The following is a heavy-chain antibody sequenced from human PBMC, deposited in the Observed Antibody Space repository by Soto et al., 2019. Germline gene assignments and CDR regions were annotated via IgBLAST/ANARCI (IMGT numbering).Heavy chain of an antibody. V-gene: IGHV3-74*03. D-gene: IGHD2-2*02. CDR1: GFILSSYW. J-gene: IGHJ6*02. Sequence: LRLSCAASGFILSSYWMHWVRQVPGKGLVWVSRLHSDGSTTTYVDSVKGRFTISRDNAKNTLYLQMNSLRAEDTAVYYCARELPTTIRGGYYYSYGMDVWGQGTTVTVSS. CDR2: LHSDGSTT. CDR3: ARELPTTIRGGYYYSYGMDV.